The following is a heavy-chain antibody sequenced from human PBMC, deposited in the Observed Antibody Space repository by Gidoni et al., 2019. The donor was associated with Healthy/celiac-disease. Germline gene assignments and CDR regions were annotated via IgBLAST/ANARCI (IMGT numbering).Heavy chain of an antibody. CDR3: ARAHSGSYYIHWYFDL. CDR1: GFTGRSNY. V-gene: IGHV3-66*01. Sequence: EVQLVESGGGLVQPGGCLRFSCSASGFTGRSNYMSWVRQAQGKGLEWVSVIDCGGSTYCADSVKGRFTISRDNSKNTLYLQMNSLRAEDTAVYYCARAHSGSYYIHWYFDLWGRGTLVTVSS. J-gene: IGHJ2*01. CDR2: IDCGGST. D-gene: IGHD1-26*01.